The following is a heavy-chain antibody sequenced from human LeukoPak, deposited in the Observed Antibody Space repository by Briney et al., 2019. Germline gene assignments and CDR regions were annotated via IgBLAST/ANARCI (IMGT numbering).Heavy chain of an antibody. CDR3: ARPAYRGSYYDAFDI. CDR1: GGSISSSSYY. Sequence: SQTLSLTCTVSGGSISSSSYYWGWIRQPPGKGLEWIGSIYYSGSTYYNPSLKSRVTISVDTSKNKFSLKLNSVTAADTAVYYCARPAYRGSYYDAFDIWGQGTMVTVSS. V-gene: IGHV4-39*01. CDR2: IYYSGST. D-gene: IGHD1-26*01. J-gene: IGHJ3*02.